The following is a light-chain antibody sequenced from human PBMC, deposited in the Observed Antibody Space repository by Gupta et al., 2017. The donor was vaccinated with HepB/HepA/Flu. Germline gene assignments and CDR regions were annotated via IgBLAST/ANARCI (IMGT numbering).Light chain of an antibody. CDR2: EVT. V-gene: IGLV2-23*02. CDR1: IRDVGRYTL. CDR3: CADAGSSNSV. Sequence: QSALTQFASVSGSPGQSISISCTGTIRDVGRYTLVSWYQQHPGRAPKLIVNEVTKRSSGVSTRFSGSKAGNTASLTISGLQEEEEAEYYFCADAGSSNSVFGTGTKVTVL. J-gene: IGLJ1*01.